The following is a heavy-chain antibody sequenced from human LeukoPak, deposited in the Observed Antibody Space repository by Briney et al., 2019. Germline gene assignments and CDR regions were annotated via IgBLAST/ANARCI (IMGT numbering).Heavy chain of an antibody. V-gene: IGHV4-59*01. CDR1: GGSISSCC. J-gene: IGHJ4*02. CDR3: AGEYYDILTGYYRIDY. D-gene: IGHD3-9*01. CDR2: IYYSGST. Sequence: SETLSLTCTVSGGSISSCCWSWIRQPPGKGLEWIGYIYYSGSTNYNPSLKSRVTISVDTSKNQFSLKLSSVTAADTAVYYCAGEYYDILTGYYRIDYWGQGTLVTVSS.